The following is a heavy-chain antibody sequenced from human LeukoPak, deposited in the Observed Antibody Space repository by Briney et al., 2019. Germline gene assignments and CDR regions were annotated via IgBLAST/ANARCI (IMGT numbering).Heavy chain of an antibody. D-gene: IGHD3-22*01. Sequence: SETLSLTCTVSGGSISSSSYYWSWIRQPPGKGLEWIGYIYYSGSTYYNPSLKSRVTISVDTSKNQFSLKLSSVTAADTAVYYCARDRYDSSGPSSDWYFDLWGRGTLVTVSS. J-gene: IGHJ2*01. CDR3: ARDRYDSSGPSSDWYFDL. V-gene: IGHV4-30-4*01. CDR1: GGSISSSSYY. CDR2: IYYSGST.